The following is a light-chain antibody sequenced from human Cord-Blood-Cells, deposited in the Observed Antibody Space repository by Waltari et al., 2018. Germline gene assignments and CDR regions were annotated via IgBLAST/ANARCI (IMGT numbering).Light chain of an antibody. CDR2: WAS. CDR3: HQYYSTLT. CDR1: QSVLYSSNNKNY. J-gene: IGKJ4*01. Sequence: DIVMTQSPDSVAVSLGERATINCKSSQSVLYSSNNKNYLAWYQQKPGQPPKLLIYWASTRESGVPDRFSGSGSGTDFTLTISSLQAEDVAVCYCHQYYSTLTFGGGTKVEIK. V-gene: IGKV4-1*01.